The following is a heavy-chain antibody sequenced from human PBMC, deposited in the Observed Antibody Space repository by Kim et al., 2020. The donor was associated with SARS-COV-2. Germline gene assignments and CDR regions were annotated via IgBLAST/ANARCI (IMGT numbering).Heavy chain of an antibody. D-gene: IGHD3-10*01. CDR1: GFSFSTYS. V-gene: IGHV3-21*06. CDR2: INGSSSYI. J-gene: IGHJ4*01. Sequence: GGSLRLSCAGSGFSFSTYSMNWVRQAPGKGLEWVSSINGSSSYIYYACSVEGRFTIPRDNAKSSLYLQMNNLRAEDTAVYYCAGGLFPVYFDYWGHGTLVTVSS. CDR3: AGGLFPVYFDY.